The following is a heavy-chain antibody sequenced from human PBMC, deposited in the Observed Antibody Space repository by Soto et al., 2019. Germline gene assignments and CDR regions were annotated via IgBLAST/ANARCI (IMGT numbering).Heavy chain of an antibody. J-gene: IGHJ6*03. CDR2: IPGSGDNT. CDR1: GFTFTSYA. CDR3: TKGGGFQSSYYKDV. V-gene: IGHV3-23*01. Sequence: EVQLLEFGGGLVQPGGSLRLSCVASGFTFTSYAMTWVRQAPGKGLEWVSTIPGSGDNTYYEDSVKGRFTISRDNSKNPLYLQMNSLRAEATAVYYGTKGGGFQSSYYKDVWGKETTVSVSS. D-gene: IGHD5-12*01.